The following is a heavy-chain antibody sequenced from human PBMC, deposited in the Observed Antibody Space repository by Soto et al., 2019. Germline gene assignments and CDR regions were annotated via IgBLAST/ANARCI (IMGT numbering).Heavy chain of an antibody. CDR3: ARGGRNYGYYYYYMDV. V-gene: IGHV3-66*01. D-gene: IGHD4-17*01. CDR2: IYSGGST. Sequence: EVQLVESGGGLVQPGGSLRLSCAASEFTVSSNYMSWVRQAPGKGLEWVSVIYSGGSTYYADSVKGRFTISRDNSKNTLYLQMNSLRAEDTAVYYCARGGRNYGYYYYYMDVWGKGTTVTVSS. CDR1: EFTVSSNY. J-gene: IGHJ6*03.